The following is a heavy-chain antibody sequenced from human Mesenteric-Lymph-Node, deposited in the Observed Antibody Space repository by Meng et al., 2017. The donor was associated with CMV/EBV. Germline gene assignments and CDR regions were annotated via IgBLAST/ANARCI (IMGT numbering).Heavy chain of an antibody. CDR1: GGTFSSYS. CDR3: ARDKGGRWYYYGLDV. Sequence: SVKVSCKASGGTFSSYSISWVRQAPGQGLEWMGGIIPIFGTRNYAQKFQGRVTITTDKSTSTVYMELSSLRSEDTAIYYCARDKGGRWYYYGLDVWGQGTTVTVSS. V-gene: IGHV1-69*05. CDR2: IIPIFGTR. J-gene: IGHJ6*02. D-gene: IGHD5-24*01.